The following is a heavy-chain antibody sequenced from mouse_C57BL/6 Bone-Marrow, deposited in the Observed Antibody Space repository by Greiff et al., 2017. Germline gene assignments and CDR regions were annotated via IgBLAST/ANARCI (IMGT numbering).Heavy chain of an antibody. V-gene: IGHV1-55*01. CDR2: IYPGSGST. CDR3: ARKGTYGSEDY. Sequence: VQLQQPGAELVKPGASVKMSCKASGYTFTSYWITWVKQRPGQGLEWIGDIYPGSGSTNYNEKFKGKATLTVDTSSSTAYMQLRSLTSEDSAVYYCARKGTYGSEDYWGQGTTLTVSS. D-gene: IGHD1-1*01. J-gene: IGHJ2*01. CDR1: GYTFTSYW.